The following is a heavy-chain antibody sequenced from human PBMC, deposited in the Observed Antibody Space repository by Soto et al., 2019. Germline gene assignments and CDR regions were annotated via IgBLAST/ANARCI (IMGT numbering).Heavy chain of an antibody. CDR3: AGGGAGSGPFTWELPDH. J-gene: IGHJ4*02. CDR1: GNTFTYRY. V-gene: IGHV1-45*02. CDR2: ITPFSGDV. Sequence: QMQLVQSGAEVKKPGSSVTVSCKALGNTFTYRYLHWVRQAPGQALEWMGWITPFSGDVHYAQKFEERVTITRDRSINTAYMQMSSLRSKGTAMYFCAGGGAGSGPFTWELPDHWGQGTLVTVSS. D-gene: IGHD1-26*01.